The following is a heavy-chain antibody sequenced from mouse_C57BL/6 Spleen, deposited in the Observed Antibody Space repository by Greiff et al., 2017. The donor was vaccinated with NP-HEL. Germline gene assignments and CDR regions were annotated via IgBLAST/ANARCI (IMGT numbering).Heavy chain of an antibody. CDR3: AIYSNYAMDY. V-gene: IGHV5-6*02. CDR2: ISSGGSYT. J-gene: IGHJ4*01. Sequence: DVKLVESGGDLVKPGGSLKLSCAASGFTFSSYGMSWVRQTPDKRLEWVATISSGGSYTYYPDSVKGRFTISRDNAKNTLYLQMSSLKSEDTAMYYCAIYSNYAMDYWGQGTSVTVSS. D-gene: IGHD2-5*01. CDR1: GFTFSSYG.